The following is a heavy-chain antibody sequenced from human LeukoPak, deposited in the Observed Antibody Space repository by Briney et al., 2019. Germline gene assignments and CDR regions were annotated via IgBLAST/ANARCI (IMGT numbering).Heavy chain of an antibody. CDR1: GFTFDDYG. Sequence: GGSLRLSCAAPGFTFDDYGMSWVRQAPGKGLEWVSGISWNGGSTGYADSVKGRFTISRDDAKNSLYLQMNSLRVEDTALYYCARDLAFTSTSDYGAWGQGTLVTVSS. V-gene: IGHV3-20*04. CDR3: ARDLAFTSTSDYGA. J-gene: IGHJ5*02. CDR2: ISWNGGST. D-gene: IGHD4-17*01.